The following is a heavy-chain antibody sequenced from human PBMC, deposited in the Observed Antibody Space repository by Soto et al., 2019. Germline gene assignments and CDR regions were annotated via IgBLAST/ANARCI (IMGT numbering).Heavy chain of an antibody. J-gene: IGHJ4*02. Sequence: PGGSLRLSCAASGFTFSSYAMSWVRQAPGKGLEWVSAISGSGGSTYYADSVKGRFTISRDNSKNTLYLQMNSLRAEDTAVYYCPKGGYYGSGSYYTFDYWGQGTLVTVSS. CDR3: PKGGYYGSGSYYTFDY. V-gene: IGHV3-23*01. CDR1: GFTFSSYA. D-gene: IGHD3-10*01. CDR2: ISGSGGST.